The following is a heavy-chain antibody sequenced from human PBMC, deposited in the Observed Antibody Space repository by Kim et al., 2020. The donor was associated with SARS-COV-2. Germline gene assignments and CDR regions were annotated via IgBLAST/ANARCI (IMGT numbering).Heavy chain of an antibody. J-gene: IGHJ6*02. CDR3: ARDWDTRGLMRNLAITMVRGVIKLYYYGMDV. D-gene: IGHD3-10*01. CDR1: GYTFTSYG. V-gene: IGHV1-18*01. CDR2: ISAYNGNT. Sequence: ASVKVSCKASGYTFTSYGISWVRQAPGQGLEWMGWISAYNGNTNYAQKLQGRVTMTTDTSTSTAYMELSSLRSDDTAVYYCARDWDTRGLMRNLAITMVRGVIKLYYYGMDVWGQGTTVTASS.